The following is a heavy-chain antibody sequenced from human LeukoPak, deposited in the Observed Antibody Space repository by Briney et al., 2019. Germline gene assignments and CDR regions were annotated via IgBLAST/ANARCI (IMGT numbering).Heavy chain of an antibody. CDR3: ATGDMIVVHRAGLFDY. V-gene: IGHV1-24*01. D-gene: IGHD3-22*01. J-gene: IGHJ4*02. Sequence: ASVKVSCKVSGYTLTELSMHWVRQAPGKGLEWMGGFDPEDGETIYAQKFQGRVTMTEDTSTDTAYMELSSLRSEDTAVYYCATGDMIVVHRAGLFDYWGQGTLVTVSS. CDR2: FDPEDGET. CDR1: GYTLTELS.